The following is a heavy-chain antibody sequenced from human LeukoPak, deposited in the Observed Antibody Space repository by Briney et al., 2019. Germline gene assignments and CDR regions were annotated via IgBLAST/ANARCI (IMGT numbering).Heavy chain of an antibody. CDR2: VYTSGSP. Sequence: SETLSLTCNVSGASINTYYWSWIRQSAGGGLEFIGRVYTSGSPDYNPSLKSRVAMSADTSKNQFSLKLSSVTAADTAVYYCARGGTTSSYYYYYMDVWGKGTTVTVSS. CDR3: ARGGTTSSYYYYYMDV. D-gene: IGHD1-1*01. V-gene: IGHV4-4*07. J-gene: IGHJ6*03. CDR1: GASINTYY.